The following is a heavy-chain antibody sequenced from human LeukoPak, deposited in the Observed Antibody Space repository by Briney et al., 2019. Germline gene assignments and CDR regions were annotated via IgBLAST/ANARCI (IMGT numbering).Heavy chain of an antibody. CDR3: AKETREYCSSTSCPNWFDS. CDR2: ISASGGTT. Sequence: PGGSLRLSCTASGYTFNSNALSWVCMAPGTGLELDSAISASGGTTYYADSVKGRFTISRDNSENTLFLQMNSLRAEDTAVYYCAKETREYCSSTSCPNWFDSWGQGTLVTVSS. V-gene: IGHV3-23*01. J-gene: IGHJ5*01. CDR1: GYTFNSNA. D-gene: IGHD2-2*01.